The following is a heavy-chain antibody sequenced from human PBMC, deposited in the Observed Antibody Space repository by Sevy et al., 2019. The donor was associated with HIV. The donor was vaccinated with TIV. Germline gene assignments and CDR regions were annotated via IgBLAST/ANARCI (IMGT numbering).Heavy chain of an antibody. CDR3: AGGFWSGFDY. J-gene: IGHJ4*02. CDR1: GFIFNSYV. Sequence: GGSLRLSCAASGFIFNSYVMNWVRQAPGKGLEWVSSISGHGGSTYYADSVEGRFTISRDNSRNMLDLEMNSLRDDDTALYYCAGGFWSGFDYWGQGILVTVSS. V-gene: IGHV3-23*01. D-gene: IGHD3-3*01. CDR2: ISGHGGST.